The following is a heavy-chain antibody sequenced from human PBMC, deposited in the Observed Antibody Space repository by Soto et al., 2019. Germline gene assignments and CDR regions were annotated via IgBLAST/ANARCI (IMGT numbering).Heavy chain of an antibody. D-gene: IGHD3-10*01. CDR3: TTVTYYYGSGSYTFFDY. V-gene: IGHV3-15*01. Sequence: PGGSLRLSCAASGFTFSNAWMSWVRQAPGKGLEWVGRIKSKTDGGTTDYAAPVKGRFTISRDDSKNTLYLQMNSLKTEDTAVYYCTTVTYYYGSGSYTFFDYWGQGTTVTVSS. CDR1: GFTFSNAW. CDR2: IKSKTDGGTT. J-gene: IGHJ4*02.